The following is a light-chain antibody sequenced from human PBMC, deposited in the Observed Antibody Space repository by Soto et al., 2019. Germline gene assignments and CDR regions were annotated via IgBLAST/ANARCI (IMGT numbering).Light chain of an antibody. V-gene: IGKV3-11*01. CDR3: HQYSSSPVT. CDR2: DTS. CDR1: QSVSSY. J-gene: IGKJ4*01. Sequence: EIVLTQSPGTLSLSVGERVTLSCRASQSVSSYLAWYQQTPGQAPRLLIYDTSNRATGTPARFSGSGSGTDFTLTISRLEPEDFTVYYCHQYSSSPVTFGGGTTVEIK.